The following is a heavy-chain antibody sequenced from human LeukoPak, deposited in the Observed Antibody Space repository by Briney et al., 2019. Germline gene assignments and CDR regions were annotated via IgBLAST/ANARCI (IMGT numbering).Heavy chain of an antibody. CDR2: ISTGGNT. CDR1: GGSISGYN. Sequence: PSETLSLTCTVSGGSISGYNWNWIRQPAGKALEWIGRISTGGNTAYNPSLKSRITLSLDTTKNQLSLNLTSVTAVDTAMYYCARSLVGSTYFDYWGQGTLVTVSS. CDR3: ARSLVGSTYFDY. J-gene: IGHJ4*02. V-gene: IGHV4-4*07. D-gene: IGHD2-2*01.